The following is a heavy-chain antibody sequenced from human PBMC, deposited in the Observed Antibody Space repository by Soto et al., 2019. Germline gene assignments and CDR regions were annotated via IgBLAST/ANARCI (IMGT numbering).Heavy chain of an antibody. J-gene: IGHJ6*02. CDR3: TTGWIQGYYGMDV. CDR1: GFTFNIAW. V-gene: IGHV3-15*07. D-gene: IGHD5-18*01. CDR2: IKSKTDGGTT. Sequence: GGSLRLSCAASGFTFNIAWVNWARQAPGKGLEWVGRIKSKTDGGTTDYAAPVKGRFTISRDDSKSTLYLQMNSLKTEDTAVYYCTTGWIQGYYGMDVWGQGTTVPVSS.